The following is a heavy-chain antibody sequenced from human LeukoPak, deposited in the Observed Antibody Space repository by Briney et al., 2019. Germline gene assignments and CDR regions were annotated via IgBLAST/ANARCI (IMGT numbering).Heavy chain of an antibody. CDR1: GFTVSNKY. Sequence: PGGSLRLSCAASGFTVSNKYMTWVRQVPGKGLEWVSVIYSDGSTYYADSVKGRFTISRDNSKNTLYLQMNSLRAEDTAVYYCARNPQSSQQLVSYWGQGTLVTVPS. V-gene: IGHV3-53*01. J-gene: IGHJ4*02. CDR2: IYSDGST. CDR3: ARNPQSSQQLVSY. D-gene: IGHD6-13*01.